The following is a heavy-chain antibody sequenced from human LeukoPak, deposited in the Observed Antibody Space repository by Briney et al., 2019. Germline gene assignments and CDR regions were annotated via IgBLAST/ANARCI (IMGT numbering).Heavy chain of an antibody. V-gene: IGHV4-59*08. CDR3: ARRNDFGI. Sequence: SETLSLTCTVSGGPMSADHWNWIRQPPGKGLEWIGYVYYSGNTNYNPSLKSRVTISIDTSKNQFSLKLRSVTASDTAVYYCARRNDFGIWGQGTMVTVSS. CDR1: GGPMSADH. CDR2: VYYSGNT. J-gene: IGHJ3*02.